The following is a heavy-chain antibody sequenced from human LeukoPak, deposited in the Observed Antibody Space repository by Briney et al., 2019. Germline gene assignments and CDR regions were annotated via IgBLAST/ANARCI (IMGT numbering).Heavy chain of an antibody. Sequence: SETLSLTCAVYGGSFSGYYWSWIRQPPGKGLEWIGEINHSGSTNYNPSLKSRVTISVDTSKNQFSLKLSSVTAADTAVYYCARGVRGVVVITPLARGMDVWGQGTTVTVSS. J-gene: IGHJ6*02. CDR3: ARGVRGVVVITPLARGMDV. V-gene: IGHV4-34*01. CDR1: GGSFSGYY. CDR2: INHSGST. D-gene: IGHD3-22*01.